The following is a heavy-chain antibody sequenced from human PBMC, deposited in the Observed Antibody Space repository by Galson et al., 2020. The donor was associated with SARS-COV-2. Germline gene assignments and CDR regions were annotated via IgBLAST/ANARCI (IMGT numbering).Heavy chain of an antibody. CDR1: GYTFTRYY. CDR2: IHPSGGST. Sequence: ASVKVSCKASGYTFTRYYMHWVRQAPGQGLEWMGIIHPSGGSTRYAQKFQGRVTMTRDTSTSTVYMELRSLRSEDTSVYYCARDWTVTTETGGYDYYVGMDVWGQGTTFTVSS. D-gene: IGHD4-17*01. CDR3: ARDWTVTTETGGYDYYVGMDV. V-gene: IGHV1-46*01. J-gene: IGHJ6*02.